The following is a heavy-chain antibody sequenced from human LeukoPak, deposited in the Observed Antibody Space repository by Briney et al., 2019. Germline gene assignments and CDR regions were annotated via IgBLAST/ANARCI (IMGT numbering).Heavy chain of an antibody. CDR2: ISYDGSNK. D-gene: IGHD5-18*01. CDR1: RFTFSSYG. J-gene: IGHJ4*02. Sequence: PGRSLRLSCAASRFTFSSYGMHWVRQAPGKGLEWVALISYDGSNKYYADSVKGRFTISRNNSKTTLYLQMNSLRAEDTAVYYCAKGELGLWFDYWGQGTLVTVSS. CDR3: AKGELGLWFDY. V-gene: IGHV3-30*18.